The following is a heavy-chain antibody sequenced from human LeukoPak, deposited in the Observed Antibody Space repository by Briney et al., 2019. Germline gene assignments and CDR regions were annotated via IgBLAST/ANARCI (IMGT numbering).Heavy chain of an antibody. V-gene: IGHV3-13*01. J-gene: IGHJ4*02. CDR1: GFTLGSHD. CDR3: VREARGYHYTYFDY. Sequence: TGGSLRLSCTASGFTLGSHDMHGVRQIPGQGLEWVAAVSSGFHAFFADSVQGRFTVSREDARNSLYLQMNSLRAGDTAVYYCVREARGYHYTYFDYWGQGTLVTVSS. D-gene: IGHD5-18*01. CDR2: VSSGFHA.